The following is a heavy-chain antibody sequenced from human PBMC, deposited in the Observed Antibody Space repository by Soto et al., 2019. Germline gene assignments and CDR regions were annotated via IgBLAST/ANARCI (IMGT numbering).Heavy chain of an antibody. CDR3: ASHQLSHGMDV. V-gene: IGHV1-2*04. CDR1: GCTFSSYA. J-gene: IGHJ6*02. D-gene: IGHD2-2*01. Sequence: ASVKASCKASGCTFSSYAISCVRQAPGQGLEWMGWINPNSGSTNYAQKFQGWVTMTRDTSISTAYMELSRLRSDDTAVYYCASHQLSHGMDVWGQGTTVTVSS. CDR2: INPNSGST.